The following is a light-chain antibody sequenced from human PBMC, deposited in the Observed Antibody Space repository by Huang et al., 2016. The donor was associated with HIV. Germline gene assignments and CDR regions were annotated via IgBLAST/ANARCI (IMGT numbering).Light chain of an antibody. CDR1: QSLLYSDGNTY. V-gene: IGKV2-30*01. J-gene: IGKJ1*01. CDR3: MQGTHWPPT. Sequence: DVVMTQSPLSLPVTLGQPATISCWSSQSLLYSDGNTYLNWFQQWPGQSPRRLIYKVSHRESGVPDRFSGSGSGTDFTLKISRVEAEDVGVYYCMQGTHWPPTFGQGTKVEIK. CDR2: KVS.